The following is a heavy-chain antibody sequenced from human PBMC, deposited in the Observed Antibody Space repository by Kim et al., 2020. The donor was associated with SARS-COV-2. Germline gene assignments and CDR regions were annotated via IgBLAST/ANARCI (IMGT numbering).Heavy chain of an antibody. CDR3: ARGLSGGRSGFDS. V-gene: IGHV3-48*02. CDR1: GFIFSSYS. CDR2: ISSGSSTI. D-gene: IGHD2-15*01. Sequence: GGSLRLSCAASGFIFSSYSMNWVRQAPGKGLEWISYISSGSSTIFYADSVKGRFTTSRDNANNSLYLKMSSLRDEDTAVYYCARGLSGGRSGFDSWGQGT. J-gene: IGHJ4*02.